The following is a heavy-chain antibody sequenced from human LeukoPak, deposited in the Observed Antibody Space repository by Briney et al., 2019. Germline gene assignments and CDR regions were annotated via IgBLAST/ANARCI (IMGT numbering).Heavy chain of an antibody. V-gene: IGHV3-53*01. CDR1: GITVSTNY. Sequence: GGSLRLSCAASGITVSTNYMSWVRQALGKGLEWVSIAFSDGGTFYADSVKGRFTISRDSSKNTVFLQMNSLRAEDTAVYYCARGDFDYWGQGTLVTVSS. CDR2: AFSDGGT. J-gene: IGHJ4*02. CDR3: ARGDFDY.